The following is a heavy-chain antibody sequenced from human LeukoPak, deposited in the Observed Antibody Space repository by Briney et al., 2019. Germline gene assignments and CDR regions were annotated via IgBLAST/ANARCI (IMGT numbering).Heavy chain of an antibody. V-gene: IGHV3-7*01. CDR3: ARVIEGRRRVWFGELGVYNYYYMDV. CDR2: IKQDGSEK. D-gene: IGHD3-10*01. Sequence: GGSLRLSCAASGFTFDDYAMHWVRQAPGKGLEWVVNIKQDGSEKYYVDSGKGRFTISRDNAKNSLYLQMNSLRAEDTAVYYCARVIEGRRRVWFGELGVYNYYYMDVWGKGTTVTVSS. CDR1: GFTFDDYA. J-gene: IGHJ6*03.